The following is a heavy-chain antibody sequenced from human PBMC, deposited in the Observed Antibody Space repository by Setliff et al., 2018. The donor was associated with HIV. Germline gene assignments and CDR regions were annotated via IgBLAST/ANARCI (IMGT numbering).Heavy chain of an antibody. Sequence: SETLSLTCAVYGGSFSGYYWSWIRQPPGKGLEWIGGINHSGSTNYNPSLKSRVTISVDTSKNQFSLKLSSVTAADTAVYYCARHSDIAARRTYFDYWGQGTLVTVSS. J-gene: IGHJ4*02. CDR3: ARHSDIAARRTYFDY. D-gene: IGHD6-6*01. V-gene: IGHV4-34*01. CDR1: GGSFSGYY. CDR2: INHSGST.